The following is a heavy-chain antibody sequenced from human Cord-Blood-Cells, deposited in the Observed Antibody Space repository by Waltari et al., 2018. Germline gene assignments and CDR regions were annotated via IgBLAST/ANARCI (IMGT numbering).Heavy chain of an antibody. J-gene: IGHJ3*02. CDR3: ARYSSSWPNDAFDI. D-gene: IGHD6-13*01. Sequence: QVQLQQWGAGLLKPSETLSLTCAVYCGSFSGYYCRWIRQPPGKGLEWIGEINHSGSTNYNPSLKSRVTISVDTSKNQFSLKLSSVTAADTAVYYCARYSSSWPNDAFDIWGQGTMVTVSS. CDR2: INHSGST. CDR1: CGSFSGYY. V-gene: IGHV4-34*01.